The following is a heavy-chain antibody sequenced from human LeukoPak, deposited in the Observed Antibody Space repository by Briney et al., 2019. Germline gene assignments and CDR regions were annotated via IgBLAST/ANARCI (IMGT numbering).Heavy chain of an antibody. CDR1: GFTFSDYY. D-gene: IGHD4-11*01. CDR2: ISYDGSNK. J-gene: IGHJ4*02. Sequence: GGSLRLSCAASGFTFSDYYMSWIRQAPGKGLEWVAVISYDGSNKYYTDCVKGRFTISRDNAKNTPYLQMNSPRAEDTAVYYCVRSAFLTTEFYFDYWGQGTLVTVSS. V-gene: IGHV3-30-3*01. CDR3: VRSAFLTTEFYFDY.